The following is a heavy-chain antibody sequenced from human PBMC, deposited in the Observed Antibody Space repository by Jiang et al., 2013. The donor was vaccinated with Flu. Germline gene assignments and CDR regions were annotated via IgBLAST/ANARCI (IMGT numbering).Heavy chain of an antibody. CDR3: ARSGAGIYYNARYFDY. D-gene: IGHD3-10*01. CDR1: GFAFSDYG. V-gene: IGHV3-33*01. Sequence: VQLLESGGGVVQPGRSLRLSCAASGFAFSDYGMHWVRQAPGKGPEWVAVIWFDGSNKYYADSVKGRFTISRDNSKNTLYLQMNSLRGEDTAVYYCARSGAGIYYNARYFDYVGPGNPGHRLL. J-gene: IGHJ4*02. CDR2: IWFDGSNK.